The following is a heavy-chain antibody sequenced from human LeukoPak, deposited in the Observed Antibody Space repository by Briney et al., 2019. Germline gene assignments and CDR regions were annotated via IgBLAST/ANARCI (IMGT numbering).Heavy chain of an antibody. CDR2: ISSSGSTI. D-gene: IGHD6-19*01. CDR1: GFTFSSYE. CDR3: ASALGGAYSSGWYKPIPSDVSPTNWFDP. V-gene: IGHV3-48*03. Sequence: GGSLRLSCAASGFTFSSYEMNWVRRAPGKGLEWVSYISSSGSTIYYADSVKGRFTISRDNAKNSLYLQMNSLRAEDTAVYYCASALGGAYSSGWYKPIPSDVSPTNWFDPWGQGTLVTVSS. J-gene: IGHJ5*02.